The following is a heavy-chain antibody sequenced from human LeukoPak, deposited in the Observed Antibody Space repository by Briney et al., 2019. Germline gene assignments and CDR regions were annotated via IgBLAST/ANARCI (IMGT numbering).Heavy chain of an antibody. D-gene: IGHD2-2*01. Sequence: GGSLRLSCAASGFTFSSYSMNWVRQAPGKGLEWVSSISSSSSYIYYADSVKGRFTISRDNAKNSLYLQMNSLRAEDTAVYYCAGAGCSSSSCYSRIFYYYYGMDVWGKGTTVTVSS. J-gene: IGHJ6*04. V-gene: IGHV3-21*01. CDR2: ISSSSSYI. CDR3: AGAGCSSSSCYSRIFYYYYGMDV. CDR1: GFTFSSYS.